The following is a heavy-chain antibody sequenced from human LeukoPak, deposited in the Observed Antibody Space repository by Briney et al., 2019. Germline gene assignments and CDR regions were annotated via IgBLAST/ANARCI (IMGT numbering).Heavy chain of an antibody. V-gene: IGHV3-30-3*01. J-gene: IGHJ4*02. Sequence: GGSLRLSCAASGFTFSSYAMHWVRQAPGKGLEWVAVISYDGSNKYYADSVKGRFTISRGNSKNTLYLQMNSLRAEDTAVYYCARVAAVAGDRDYWGQGTLVTVSS. CDR2: ISYDGSNK. CDR1: GFTFSSYA. D-gene: IGHD6-19*01. CDR3: ARVAAVAGDRDY.